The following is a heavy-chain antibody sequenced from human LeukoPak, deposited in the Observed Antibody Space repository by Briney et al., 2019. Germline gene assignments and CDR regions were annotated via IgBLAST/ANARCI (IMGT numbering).Heavy chain of an antibody. CDR3: TRDEGTVITAY. D-gene: IGHD4-17*01. Sequence: GGSLRLSCTASGFTFGDYAMSWVRQAPGKGREWVGFIRSKAYGGTTEYAASVKGRFTISRDDSKSIAYLQMNSLKTEDTAVYYCTRDEGTVITAYWGQGTLVTVSS. CDR1: GFTFGDYA. J-gene: IGHJ4*02. V-gene: IGHV3-49*04. CDR2: IRSKAYGGTT.